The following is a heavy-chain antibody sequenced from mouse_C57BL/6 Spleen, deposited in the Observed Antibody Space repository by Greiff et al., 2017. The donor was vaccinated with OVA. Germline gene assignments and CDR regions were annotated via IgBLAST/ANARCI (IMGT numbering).Heavy chain of an antibody. CDR2: INPSNGGT. CDR1: GYTFTSYW. J-gene: IGHJ2*01. Sequence: QVQLQQSGTELVKPGASVKLSCKASGYTFTSYWMHWVKQRPGQGLEWIGNINPSNGGTNYNEKFKSKATLTVDKSSSTAYMQLSSLTSEDSAVYYCARSGTTVVAPSYYFDYWGQGTTLTVSS. CDR3: ARSGTTVVAPSYYFDY. V-gene: IGHV1-53*01. D-gene: IGHD1-1*01.